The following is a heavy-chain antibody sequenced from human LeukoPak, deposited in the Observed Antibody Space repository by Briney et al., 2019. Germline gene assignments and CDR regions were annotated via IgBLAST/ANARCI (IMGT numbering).Heavy chain of an antibody. V-gene: IGHV4-39*07. CDR3: ARLPRIAAAGTGGEDAFDI. CDR2: IYYSGST. CDR1: GGSIGSSSYY. Sequence: PSETLSLTCTVSGGSIGSSSYYWGWIRQPPGKGLEWIGSIYYSGSTYYNPSLKSRVTISVDTSKNQFSLKLSSVTAADTAVYYCARLPRIAAAGTGGEDAFDIWGQGTMFTVSS. D-gene: IGHD6-13*01. J-gene: IGHJ3*02.